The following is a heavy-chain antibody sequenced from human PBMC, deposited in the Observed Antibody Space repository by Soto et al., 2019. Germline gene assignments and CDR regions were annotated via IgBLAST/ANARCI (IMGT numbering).Heavy chain of an antibody. CDR1: GGSISRSAYY. CDR3: ARGAYDSSGHDAFDI. D-gene: IGHD3-22*01. V-gene: IGHV4-30-4*08. Sequence: SETLSLTCTVSGGSISRSAYYWTWIRHNPGKGLEWIGYIYYSGSTYYNPSLKSRVTISVDTSKNQFSLKLSSVTAADTAVYYCARGAYDSSGHDAFDIWGQGTMVTVSS. J-gene: IGHJ3*02. CDR2: IYYSGST.